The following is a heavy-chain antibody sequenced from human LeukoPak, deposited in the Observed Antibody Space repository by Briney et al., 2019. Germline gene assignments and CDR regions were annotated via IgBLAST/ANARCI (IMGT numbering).Heavy chain of an antibody. Sequence: SETLSLTCSVSGGSISSGSYYWSWIRQPAGKGLEWIGRIYTSGSTNYNPSLKSRVTISVDTSKNQFSLKLSSVTAADTAVYYCARENGNVVFDYWGPGTLVTVSS. CDR1: GGSISSGSYY. V-gene: IGHV4-61*02. CDR2: IYTSGST. D-gene: IGHD4-23*01. J-gene: IGHJ4*02. CDR3: ARENGNVVFDY.